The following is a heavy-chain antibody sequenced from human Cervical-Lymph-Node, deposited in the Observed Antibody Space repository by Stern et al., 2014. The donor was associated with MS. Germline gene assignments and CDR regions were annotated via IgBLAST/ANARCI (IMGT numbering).Heavy chain of an antibody. D-gene: IGHD2-21*02. CDR3: ASGDAIS. J-gene: IGHJ4*02. Sequence: EVQLVESGAEVAKPGESLKISCKGSGYSLTTYWIGWVRQVPGKGLDWMAIIYPGDSDARYSPSFQGQVNISVDKSITTTYLQWSSLKASDTAMYYCASGDAISWGQGTLVTVSS. CDR1: GYSLTTYW. CDR2: IYPGDSDA. V-gene: IGHV5-51*03.